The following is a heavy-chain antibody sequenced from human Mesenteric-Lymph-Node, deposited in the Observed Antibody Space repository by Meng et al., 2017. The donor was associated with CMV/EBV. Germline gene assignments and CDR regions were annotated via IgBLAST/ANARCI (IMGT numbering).Heavy chain of an antibody. Sequence: GGSLRLSCAASGFTFSDYSMNWVRQTPGKGLEWVSSISTSSTYIYYADSVKGRFTISRDDAKNSLYLQMNSLRAEDTALYYCARELERDYYYGMDVWGQGTTVTVSS. V-gene: IGHV3-21*01. CDR1: GFTFSDYS. CDR3: ARELERDYYYGMDV. J-gene: IGHJ6*02. CDR2: ISTSSTYI.